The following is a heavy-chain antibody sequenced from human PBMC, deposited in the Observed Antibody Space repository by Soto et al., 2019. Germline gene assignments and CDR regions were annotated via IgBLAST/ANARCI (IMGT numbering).Heavy chain of an antibody. D-gene: IGHD4-17*01. CDR3: ARVWTTVTNWFDP. Sequence: SETLSLTCAVSGGSISSSNWWSWVRQPPGKGLEWIGEIYHSGSTNYNPSLKSRVTISVDKSKNQFSLKLSSVTAADTAVYYCARVWTTVTNWFDPWGLGTLVTVSS. CDR1: GGSISSSNW. J-gene: IGHJ5*02. CDR2: IYHSGST. V-gene: IGHV4-4*02.